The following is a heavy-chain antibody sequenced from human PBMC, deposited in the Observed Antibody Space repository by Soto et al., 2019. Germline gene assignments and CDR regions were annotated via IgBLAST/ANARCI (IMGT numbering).Heavy chain of an antibody. Sequence: SETLSLTCTVSGGSISSYYWSWFRQPPGKGLEWIGYIYYSGSTNYNPSLKSRVTTSLDTSKNQFSLKLSSVTAADTAIYYCASLNFDILTGYYAFDLWGQGTMVTVSS. CDR3: ASLNFDILTGYYAFDL. CDR1: GGSISSYY. J-gene: IGHJ3*01. V-gene: IGHV4-59*08. CDR2: IYYSGST. D-gene: IGHD3-9*01.